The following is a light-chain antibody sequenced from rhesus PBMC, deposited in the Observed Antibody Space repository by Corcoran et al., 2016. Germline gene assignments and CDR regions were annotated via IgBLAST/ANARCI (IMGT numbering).Light chain of an antibody. V-gene: IGKV1-22*01. J-gene: IGKJ1*01. Sequence: DIQMTQSPSSLSASVGDKVTITCRVSQGISSWLAWYPQKPGKAPKLLIYKASSLQSGVPSRFSGSGSGTYFTLTISSLQPEDFATYYCLQYSSSPRTFGQGTKVEIK. CDR2: KAS. CDR1: QGISSW. CDR3: LQYSSSPRT.